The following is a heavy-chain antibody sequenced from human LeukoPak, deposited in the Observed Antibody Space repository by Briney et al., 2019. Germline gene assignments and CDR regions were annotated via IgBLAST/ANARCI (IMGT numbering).Heavy chain of an antibody. J-gene: IGHJ2*01. CDR1: GGSISSGDYY. Sequence: TSETLSLTCTVSGGSISSGDYYWSWIRQSPGKGLEWIGYIYYSGSTYYNPSLKSRVTISVDTSKNQFSLKLSSVTAADTAVYYCARCQAPYWYFDLWGRGTLVTVSS. CDR2: IYYSGST. D-gene: IGHD5/OR15-5a*01. CDR3: ARCQAPYWYFDL. V-gene: IGHV4-30-4*01.